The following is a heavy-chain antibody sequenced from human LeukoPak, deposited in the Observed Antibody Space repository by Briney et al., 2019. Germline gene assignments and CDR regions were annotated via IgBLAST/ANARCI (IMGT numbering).Heavy chain of an antibody. V-gene: IGHV3-21*06. CDR3: ATAYYDSSASATLDY. CDR1: GFTFDTYT. CDR2: IASDTTYM. Sequence: PGGSLRLSSEASGFTFDTYTVNWVRRAPGKGLEWVSSIASDTTYMKYADSVKGRFTVSRGNAKNSVFLETKSLRADDTAIYFCATAYYDSSASATLDYWGRGTLVTVSS. J-gene: IGHJ4*01. D-gene: IGHD3-22*01.